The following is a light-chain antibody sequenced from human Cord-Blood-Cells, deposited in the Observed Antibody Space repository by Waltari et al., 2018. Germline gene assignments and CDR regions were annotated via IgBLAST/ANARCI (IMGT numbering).Light chain of an antibody. CDR2: EVS. Sequence: QSALTQPASVSGSPGPSITISCTGTSSDVGRYNLVPWYQQHPGKAPKLMIYEVSKRPSGVSNRFSGSKSGNTASLTISGLQAEDEADYYCCSYAGSSTLVFGGGTKLTVL. J-gene: IGLJ2*01. CDR1: SSDVGRYNL. V-gene: IGLV2-23*02. CDR3: CSYAGSSTLV.